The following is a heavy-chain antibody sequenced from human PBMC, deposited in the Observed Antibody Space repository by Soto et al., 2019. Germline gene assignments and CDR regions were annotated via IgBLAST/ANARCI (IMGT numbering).Heavy chain of an antibody. CDR1: GYSFTSYW. Sequence: GESLKISCKGSGYSFTSYWIGWVRQMPGKGLEWMGIIYPGDSDTRYSPSFQGRFTISRDNAKNSLYLQMNSLRAEDTAVYYCARGTSLPEPVTYYYYYYGMDVWGQGTTVTVSS. CDR2: IYPGDSDT. V-gene: IGHV5-51*01. J-gene: IGHJ6*02. D-gene: IGHD4-4*01. CDR3: ARGTSLPEPVTYYYYYYGMDV.